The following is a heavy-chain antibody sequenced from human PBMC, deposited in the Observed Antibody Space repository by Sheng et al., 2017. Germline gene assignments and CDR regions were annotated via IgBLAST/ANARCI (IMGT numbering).Heavy chain of an antibody. V-gene: IGHV1-8*03. CDR3: ARGVLYYYGSGSYEYFDL. J-gene: IGHJ2*01. CDR2: MNPNSGNT. Sequence: QVQLVQSGAEVKKPGASVKVSCKASGYTFTSYDINWVRQATGQGLEWMGWMNPNSGNTGYAQKFQGRVTITRNTSISTAYMELSSLRSEDTAVYYCARGVLYYYGSGSYEYFDLWGRGTLVTVSS. D-gene: IGHD3-10*01. CDR1: GYTFTSYD.